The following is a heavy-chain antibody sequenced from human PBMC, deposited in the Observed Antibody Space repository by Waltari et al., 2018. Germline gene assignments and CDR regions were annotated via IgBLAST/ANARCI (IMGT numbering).Heavy chain of an antibody. CDR1: GYTFTSYD. CDR2: RNPNSGNT. CDR3: ARGGSRGSYPPGDYYYGMDV. J-gene: IGHJ6*02. Sequence: QVQLVQPGAEVKKPGASVKVSCKASGYTFTSYDINWVRKATGQGLEWMGWRNPNSGNTGYAQKFQGRVTITRNTSISTAYMELSSLRSEDTAVYYCARGGSRGSYPPGDYYYGMDVWGQGTTVTVSS. D-gene: IGHD1-26*01. V-gene: IGHV1-8*03.